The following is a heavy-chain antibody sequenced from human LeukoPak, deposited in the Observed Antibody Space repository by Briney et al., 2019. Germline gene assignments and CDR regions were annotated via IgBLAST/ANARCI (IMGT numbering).Heavy chain of an antibody. V-gene: IGHV4-34*01. Sequence: SETLSLTCAVYGGSFSGDYWSWIRQPPGKGLEWIGEINHSGSTNYNPSLKSRVTISVDTSKNQFSLKLSSVTAADTAVYYCARGKYCSSTSCYNVWDYWGQGTLVTVSS. J-gene: IGHJ4*02. CDR3: ARGKYCSSTSCYNVWDY. D-gene: IGHD2-2*02. CDR2: INHSGST. CDR1: GGSFSGDY.